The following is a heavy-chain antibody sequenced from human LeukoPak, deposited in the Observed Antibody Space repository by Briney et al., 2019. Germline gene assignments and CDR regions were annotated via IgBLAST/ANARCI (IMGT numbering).Heavy chain of an antibody. CDR2: ISSSSSYI. CDR1: GFTFSSYS. J-gene: IGHJ4*02. CDR3: ARDLRFGELSEYYFDY. D-gene: IGHD3-10*01. V-gene: IGHV3-21*01. Sequence: GGSLRLSCAASGFTFSSYSMNWVRQAPGKGLEGVSSISSSSSYIYYADSVKGRFTISRDNAKNSLYLQMNSLRAEDTAVYYCARDLRFGELSEYYFDYWGQGTLVTVSS.